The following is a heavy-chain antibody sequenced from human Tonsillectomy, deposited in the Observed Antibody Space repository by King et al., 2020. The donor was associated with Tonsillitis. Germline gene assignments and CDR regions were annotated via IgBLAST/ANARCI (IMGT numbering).Heavy chain of an antibody. CDR2: IWYDGTRE. Sequence: VQLVESGGGVVQPGRSLRLPCAASGFTFSRHGMYWVRQAPGKGLEWVALIWYDGTRENYADSVRGRFAISRDDSKSTLYLQMNSLSGEDTAVYYCARDDGFNNLYYWGQGTLVTVSS. CDR3: ARDDGFNNLYY. CDR1: GFTFSRHG. D-gene: IGHD1-14*01. V-gene: IGHV3-33*07. J-gene: IGHJ4*02.